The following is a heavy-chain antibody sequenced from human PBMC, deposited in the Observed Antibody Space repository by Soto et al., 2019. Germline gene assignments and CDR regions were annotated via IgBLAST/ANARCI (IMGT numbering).Heavy chain of an antibody. V-gene: IGHV1-18*01. Sequence: VKVSCKASGYTFTSYGISWVRQAPGQGLEWMGWISAYNGNTNYAQKLQGRVTMTTDTSTSTAYMELRSLRSDDTAVYYCARDNGGDGYNRYYYYYGMDVWGQGTTVTVSS. CDR3: ARDNGGDGYNRYYYYYGMDV. J-gene: IGHJ6*02. CDR1: GYTFTSYG. CDR2: ISAYNGNT. D-gene: IGHD7-27*01.